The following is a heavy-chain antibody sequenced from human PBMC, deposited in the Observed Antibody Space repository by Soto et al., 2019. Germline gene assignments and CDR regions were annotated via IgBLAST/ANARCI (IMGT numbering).Heavy chain of an antibody. CDR2: IRSKTNSYAT. V-gene: IGHV3-73*01. CDR1: GFTFSGSA. D-gene: IGHD3-22*01. CDR3: TRDPRNYYDSSGSADWFDP. J-gene: IGHJ5*02. Sequence: GGSLRLSCAASGFTFSGSAMHWVRQASGKGLEWVGRIRSKTNSYATAYAASVKGRFTISRDDSKNTAYLQMNSLKIEDTAVYYCTRDPRNYYDSSGSADWFDPWGQGTLVTVSS.